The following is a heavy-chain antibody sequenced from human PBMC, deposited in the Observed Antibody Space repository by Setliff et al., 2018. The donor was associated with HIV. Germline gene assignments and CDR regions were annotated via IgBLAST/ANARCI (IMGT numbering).Heavy chain of an antibody. Sequence: SETLSLTCTVSGGSINSHYWSWIRQPPGKGLEYIGYIYFTGITNYNPSLQSRVTISIDTSKKQLSLKVTSVTAADTAIYYCARGRSCESDWCWLYYNYYYGMDVWAQGTAVTVSS. D-gene: IGHD2-8*01. CDR1: GGSINSHY. CDR2: IYFTGIT. V-gene: IGHV4-59*11. CDR3: ARGRSCESDWCWLYYNYYYGMDV. J-gene: IGHJ6*02.